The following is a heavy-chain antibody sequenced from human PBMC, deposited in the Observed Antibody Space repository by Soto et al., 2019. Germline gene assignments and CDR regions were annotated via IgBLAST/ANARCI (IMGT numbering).Heavy chain of an antibody. J-gene: IGHJ6*02. CDR2: IIPIFGTA. CDR3: ARSKGGEWIQPGEYYYYYGMDV. V-gene: IGHV1-69*13. D-gene: IGHD5-18*01. Sequence: SVKVSCKASGGTFSSYAISWVRQAPGQGLEWMGGIIPIFGTANYAQKFQGRVTITADESTNTAYMELSSLRSEDTAVYYCARSKGGEWIQPGEYYYYYGMDVWGQGTTVTVSS. CDR1: GGTFSSYA.